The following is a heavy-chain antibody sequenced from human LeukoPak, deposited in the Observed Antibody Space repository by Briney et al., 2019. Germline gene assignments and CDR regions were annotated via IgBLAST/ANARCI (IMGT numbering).Heavy chain of an antibody. Sequence: VASVKVSCKASGYTFTGYFIHWVRQAPVQGLEWMGWINSNSGGTNYAQNFQGRVTMTRDTSINTVYMELSGLASDDTAVYYCARVEDLYYFDYWGQGTLVTVSS. CDR3: ARVEDLYYFDY. J-gene: IGHJ4*02. CDR1: GYTFTGYF. V-gene: IGHV1-2*02. CDR2: INSNSGGT.